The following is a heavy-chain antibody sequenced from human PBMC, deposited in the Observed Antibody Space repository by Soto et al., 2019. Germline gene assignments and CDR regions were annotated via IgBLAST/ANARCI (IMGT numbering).Heavy chain of an antibody. Sequence: EVQLVESGGGRVEPGGSLRRSCAASGFTFSTHAMVWVRQAPGKGLEWVSSISSSGSFLYYADSVEGRFTISIDDARNSVYLQMNSLRVDDTAVYYCARDGNYHEFWVQGTRVTGS. J-gene: IGHJ4*02. V-gene: IGHV3-21*01. CDR2: ISSSGSFL. CDR3: ARDGNYHEF. D-gene: IGHD1-1*01. CDR1: GFTFSTHA.